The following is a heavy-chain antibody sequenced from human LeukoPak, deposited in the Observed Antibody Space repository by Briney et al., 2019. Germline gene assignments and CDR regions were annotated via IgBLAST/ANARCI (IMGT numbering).Heavy chain of an antibody. CDR3: AREIVVEVAATYYFDY. CDR2: IYSGGST. Sequence: GGSLRLSCAASGFTVSSNYMSWVRQAPGKGLEWVSVIYSGGSTYYADSVKGRFTNSRDNSKNTLYLQMNSLRAEDTAVYYCAREIVVEVAATYYFDYWGQGTLVTVSS. D-gene: IGHD2-15*01. J-gene: IGHJ4*02. CDR1: GFTVSSNY. V-gene: IGHV3-53*01.